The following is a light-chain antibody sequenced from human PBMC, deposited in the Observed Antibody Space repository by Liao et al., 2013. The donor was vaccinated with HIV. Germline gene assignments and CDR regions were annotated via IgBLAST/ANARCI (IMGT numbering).Light chain of an antibody. J-gene: IGLJ1*01. V-gene: IGLV3-1*01. CDR2: QDN. CDR1: KLGDKY. CDR3: QAWDSTTTAYV. Sequence: SYELTQPPSVSVSPGQTAIITCSGDKLGDKYTCWYQQRPGQSPVLVIYQDNKRPSGIPERFSGANSGNTATLTISETQAMDEADYYCQAWDSTTTAYVFGPGTKVTVL.